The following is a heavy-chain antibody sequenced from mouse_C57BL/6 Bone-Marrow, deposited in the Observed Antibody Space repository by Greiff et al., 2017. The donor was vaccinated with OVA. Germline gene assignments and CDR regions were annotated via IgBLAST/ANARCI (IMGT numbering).Heavy chain of an antibody. CDR1: GYAFTNYL. CDR2: INPGSGGT. D-gene: IGHD1-1*01. V-gene: IGHV1-54*01. CDR3: ARDYGSSYGFAY. J-gene: IGHJ3*01. Sequence: VMLVESGAELVRPGTSVKVSCKASGYAFTNYLIEWVKQRPGQGLEWIGVINPGSGGTNYNEKFKGKATLTADKSSSTAYMQLSSLTSEDSAVYFCARDYGSSYGFAYWGQGTLVTVSA.